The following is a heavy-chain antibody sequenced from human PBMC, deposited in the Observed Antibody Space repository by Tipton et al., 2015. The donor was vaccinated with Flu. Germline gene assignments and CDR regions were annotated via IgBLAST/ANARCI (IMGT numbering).Heavy chain of an antibody. V-gene: IGHV1-8*01. CDR2: MNPNSGNT. Sequence: QVQLVQSGAEVKKPGASVKVSCKASGYTFTSYDINWVRQATGQGLEWMGWMNPNSGNTGYAQKFQGRVTMTRDTSISTAYMELSSLRSEDAAVYYCASYSYYYDSGIVDWCQGTLVTVAS. CDR1: GYTFTSYD. J-gene: IGHJ4*02. CDR3: ASYSYYYDSGIVD. D-gene: IGHD3-10*01.